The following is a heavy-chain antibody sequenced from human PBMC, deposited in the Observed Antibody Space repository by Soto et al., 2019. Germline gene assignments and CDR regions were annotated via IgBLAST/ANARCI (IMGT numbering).Heavy chain of an antibody. Sequence: EVQLVESGGGLVKPGGSLRLSCAASGFTFSSYSMNWVRQAPGKGLEWVSSISSSSSYIYYADSVKGRFTISRDNAKNSLYLQTNSLRAEDTAVYYCASPRPPPGYCSGGSCYALWGMDVWGQGTTVTVSS. J-gene: IGHJ6*02. CDR3: ASPRPPPGYCSGGSCYALWGMDV. CDR2: ISSSSSYI. CDR1: GFTFSSYS. V-gene: IGHV3-21*01. D-gene: IGHD2-15*01.